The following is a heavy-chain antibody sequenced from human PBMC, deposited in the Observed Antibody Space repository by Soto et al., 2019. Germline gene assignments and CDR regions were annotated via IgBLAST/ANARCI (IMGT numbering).Heavy chain of an antibody. V-gene: IGHV3-15*01. D-gene: IGHD3-9*01. Sequence: AASGFNLSHPWMTWVRQAAGKGLEWVGRIKSETDGGTADYAAPVKGRITISRDDSKNTVYLQMNSLKTEDTAVYYCTTGIYYDLLTGYHDVAYWGQGTLVTVSS. CDR1: GFNLSHPW. CDR3: TTGIYYDLLTGYHDVAY. CDR2: IKSETDGGTA. J-gene: IGHJ4*02.